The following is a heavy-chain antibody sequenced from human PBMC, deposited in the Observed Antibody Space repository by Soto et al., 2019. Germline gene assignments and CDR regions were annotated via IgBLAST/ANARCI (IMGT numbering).Heavy chain of an antibody. CDR1: GFTFSNAW. Sequence: EVQLVESGGGLVKPGGSLRLSCTASGFTFSNAWMNWVRQAPGKGLEWVGRIKSKTDGGTTDYAAPVKGRFTISRDDSENTLYLQRNSLKTEDTAVYYCTQANSSSWRYYYYGMDVLGQGTTVTASS. J-gene: IGHJ6*02. D-gene: IGHD6-13*01. V-gene: IGHV3-15*07. CDR3: TQANSSSWRYYYYGMDV. CDR2: IKSKTDGGTT.